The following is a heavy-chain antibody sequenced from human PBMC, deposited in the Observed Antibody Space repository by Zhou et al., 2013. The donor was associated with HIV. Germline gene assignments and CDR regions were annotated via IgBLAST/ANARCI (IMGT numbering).Heavy chain of an antibody. CDR3: ARGVVVPAAPLWQ. Sequence: QMQLVQSGAEVKKPGASVKVSCKTSGYTFTNYYLHWVRQAPGQGLEWMGFIIPNTGGTTYAPKFQGRITLTRDTSISTAYMELSRLRSDDTAVYYCARGVVVPAAPLWQWGQGTLVTVSS. CDR1: GYTFTNYY. CDR2: IIPNTGGT. J-gene: IGHJ4*02. D-gene: IGHD2-2*01. V-gene: IGHV1-2*02.